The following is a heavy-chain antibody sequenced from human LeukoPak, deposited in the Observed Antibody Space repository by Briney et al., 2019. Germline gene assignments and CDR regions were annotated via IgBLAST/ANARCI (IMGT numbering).Heavy chain of an antibody. Sequence: PGRSLRLSCAASGFTFDDYAMHWVRQAPGKGLELVSGISWNSGSIGYGDSVKGRFTISRDNAKNSLYLQMNSLRAEDTALYYCAKQGGSIAARHDAFDIWGQGTMVTVSS. CDR1: GFTFDDYA. D-gene: IGHD6-6*01. V-gene: IGHV3-9*01. CDR3: AKQGGSIAARHDAFDI. J-gene: IGHJ3*02. CDR2: ISWNSGSI.